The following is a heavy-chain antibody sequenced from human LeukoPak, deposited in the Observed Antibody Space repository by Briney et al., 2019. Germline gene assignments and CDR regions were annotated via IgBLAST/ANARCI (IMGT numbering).Heavy chain of an antibody. D-gene: IGHD3-22*01. CDR3: ARGRTYYYDSSGYYLSFDP. Sequence: GSLRLSCVASEITFNKAWMTWVRQAPGKGLEWIGEINHSGSTNYNPSLKSRVTISVDTSKNQFSLKLSSVTAADTAVYYCARGRTYYYDSSGYYLSFDPWGQGTLVTVSS. J-gene: IGHJ5*02. CDR1: EITFNKAW. V-gene: IGHV4-34*01. CDR2: INHSGST.